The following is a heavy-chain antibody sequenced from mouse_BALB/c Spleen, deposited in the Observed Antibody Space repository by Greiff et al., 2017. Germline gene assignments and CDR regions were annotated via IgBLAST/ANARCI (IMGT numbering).Heavy chain of an antibody. J-gene: IGHJ2*01. CDR3: AILRRDYYFDY. V-gene: IGHV1-7*01. Sequence: VQLQQSGAELAKPGASVKMSCKASGYTFTSYWMHWVKQRPGQGLEWIGYINPSTGYTEYNQKFKDKATLTADKSSSTAYMQLSSLTSEDSAVYYCAILRRDYYFDYWGQGTTLTVSS. D-gene: IGHD2-12*01. CDR1: GYTFTSYW. CDR2: INPSTGYT.